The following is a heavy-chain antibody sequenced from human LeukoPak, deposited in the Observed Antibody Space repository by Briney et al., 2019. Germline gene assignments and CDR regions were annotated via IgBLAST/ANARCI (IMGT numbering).Heavy chain of an antibody. CDR3: ARSYCSSTSCYAVGGGWFDP. CDR1: GGSFSGYY. J-gene: IGHJ5*02. V-gene: IGHV4-34*01. CDR2: INHSGST. Sequence: KPSETLSLTCAVYGGSFSGYYWSWIRQPPGKGLEWIGEINHSGSTNYNPSLKSRVTISVDTSKNQFSLKLSSVTAADTAVYYCARSYCSSTSCYAVGGGWFDPWGRGTLVTVSS. D-gene: IGHD2-2*01.